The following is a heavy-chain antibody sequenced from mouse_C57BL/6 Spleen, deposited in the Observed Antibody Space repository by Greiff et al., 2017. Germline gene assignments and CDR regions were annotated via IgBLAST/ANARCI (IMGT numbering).Heavy chain of an antibody. CDR2: IHPSDSDT. J-gene: IGHJ4*01. CDR3: AIDYGSSHAMDY. V-gene: IGHV1-74*01. CDR1: GYTFTSYW. Sequence: QVQLQQPGAELVKPGASVKVSCKASGYTFTSYWMHWVKQRPGQGLEWIGRIHPSDSDTNYNQKFKGKATLTVDKSSSTDYMQLSSLTSEDSTVYYSAIDYGSSHAMDYWGQGTSVTVSS. D-gene: IGHD1-1*01.